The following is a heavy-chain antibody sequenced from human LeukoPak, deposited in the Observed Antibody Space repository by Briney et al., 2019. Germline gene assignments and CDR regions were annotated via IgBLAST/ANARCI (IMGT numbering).Heavy chain of an antibody. CDR1: GYTFTSYG. CDR3: ARAESFSSCYSPFGY. Sequence: GASVKVSCKASGYTFTSYGISWVRQAPGQGLEWMGWISAYNGNTNYAQKLQGRVTMTTDTSTSTAYMELRSLRSDDTAVYFCARAESFSSCYSPFGYWGQGTLVTVSS. D-gene: IGHD3-22*01. J-gene: IGHJ4*02. CDR2: ISAYNGNT. V-gene: IGHV1-18*01.